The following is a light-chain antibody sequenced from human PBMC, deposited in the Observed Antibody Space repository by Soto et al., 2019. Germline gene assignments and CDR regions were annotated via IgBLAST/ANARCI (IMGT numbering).Light chain of an antibody. Sequence: QSALTQPPSASGSPGQSVTISCTGTSSDVGGYNYVSWYQQHPGKAPKLMIHEVSKRPSGVPDRFSGSKSANTASLTVSGLQTEDEADYYCSSYAGSEGVFGGGTQLTVL. J-gene: IGLJ3*02. CDR3: SSYAGSEGV. CDR2: EVS. CDR1: SSDVGGYNY. V-gene: IGLV2-8*01.